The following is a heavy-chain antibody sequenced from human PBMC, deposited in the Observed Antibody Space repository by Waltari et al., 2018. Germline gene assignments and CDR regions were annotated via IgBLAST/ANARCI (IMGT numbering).Heavy chain of an antibody. CDR2: IDSGGSDT. CDR3: ARDLYDTGSGDYPGRDF. J-gene: IGHJ4*02. D-gene: IGHD1-26*01. Sequence: EVQLVESGGVLVHPGGSLRLSCQASGFTFSTFWLPWVRQAPGKGLVWVSRIDSGGSDTSYAGSVKGRFTISRDNTKNTLYLQMNSLRGEDTGVYYCARDLYDTGSGDYPGRDFWGQGTLVTVAS. V-gene: IGHV3-74*01. CDR1: GFTFSTFW.